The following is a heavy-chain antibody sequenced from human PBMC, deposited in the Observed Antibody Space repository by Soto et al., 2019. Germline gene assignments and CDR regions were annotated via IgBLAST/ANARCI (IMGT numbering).Heavy chain of an antibody. D-gene: IGHD3-16*02. V-gene: IGHV2-5*02. Sequence: QITLKVSGPTLVEPTQTLTLTCTFSGFSLTTRQVGVGWIRQPPGQALEWLAVIYWDNDKRYSPSLERRLTITKDTSKNQVVLTMTNMDPMDTATYYCAHLMITYGGVIADDAFDVWGQGTMVTVSS. J-gene: IGHJ3*01. CDR1: GFSLTTRQVG. CDR2: IYWDNDK. CDR3: AHLMITYGGVIADDAFDV.